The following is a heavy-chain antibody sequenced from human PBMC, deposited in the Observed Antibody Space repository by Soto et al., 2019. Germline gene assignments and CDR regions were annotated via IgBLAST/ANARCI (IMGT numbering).Heavy chain of an antibody. D-gene: IGHD3-3*01. CDR1: GYTLTELS. CDR3: AADREYNDFRSGYFRFDP. Sequence: ASVKVSCKVSGYTLTELSMHWVRQAPGKGLEWMGGFDPEDGETIYAQKFQGRITMTEGTSTDTAYMELSSLRSEDTAVYYCAADREYNDFRSGYFRFDPWGQGTLVTVSS. J-gene: IGHJ5*02. CDR2: FDPEDGET. V-gene: IGHV1-24*01.